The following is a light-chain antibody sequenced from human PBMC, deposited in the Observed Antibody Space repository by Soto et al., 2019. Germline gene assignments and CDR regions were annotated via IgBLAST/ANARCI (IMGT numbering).Light chain of an antibody. CDR2: AAS. CDR1: QGISSY. V-gene: IGKV1-8*01. CDR3: QQYYSYPLWT. Sequence: AIRMTQSPSSFSASTGDRVTITCRASQGISSYLAWYPQKPGKAPKLLIYAASTLQSGVPSRFSGSGSGTDFTLTISCLQSEDFATYYCQQYYSYPLWTFGQGTKVEIK. J-gene: IGKJ1*01.